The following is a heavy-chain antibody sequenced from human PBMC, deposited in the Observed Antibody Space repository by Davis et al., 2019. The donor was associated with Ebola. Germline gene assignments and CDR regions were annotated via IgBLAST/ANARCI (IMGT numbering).Heavy chain of an antibody. J-gene: IGHJ4*02. CDR3: AKDRGMTTVTTVEY. D-gene: IGHD4-17*01. CDR1: GFSFSNAW. V-gene: IGHV3-23*01. CDR2: ISGSGGST. Sequence: GESLKISCAASGFSFSNAWMTWVRQAPGKGLEWVSAISGSGGSTYYADSAKGRFTISRDNSRNTLFLQMNSLRAEDTAVYYCAKDRGMTTVTTVEYWGQGTLVTVSS.